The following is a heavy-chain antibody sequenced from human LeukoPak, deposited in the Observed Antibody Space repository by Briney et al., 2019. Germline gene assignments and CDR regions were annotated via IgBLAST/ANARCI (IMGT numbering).Heavy chain of an antibody. D-gene: IGHD3-10*01. CDR1: GFTFSSYD. J-gene: IGHJ4*02. CDR3: AKDPRLWFGESTDLYYFDY. Sequence: GGSLRLSCAASGFTFSSYDMHWVRQAPGKGLEWVAVISYDGSNKYYEDSVKGRFTISRENSKNTLYLQMNSLRAEDTAVYYCAKDPRLWFGESTDLYYFDYWGQGTLVTVSS. CDR2: ISYDGSNK. V-gene: IGHV3-30*18.